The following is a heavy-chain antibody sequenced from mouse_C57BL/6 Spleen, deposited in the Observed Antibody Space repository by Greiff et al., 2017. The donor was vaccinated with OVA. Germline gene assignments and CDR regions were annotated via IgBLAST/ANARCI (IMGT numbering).Heavy chain of an antibody. CDR2: INYDGSST. Sequence: VMLVESEGGLVQPGSSMKLSCTASGFTFSDYYMAWVRQVPEKGLEWVANINYDGSSTYYLDSLKSRFIISRDNAKNILYLQMSSLKSEDTATYYCAREGDYGNYDAMDYWGQGTSVTVSS. V-gene: IGHV5-16*01. D-gene: IGHD2-1*01. CDR1: GFTFSDYY. CDR3: AREGDYGNYDAMDY. J-gene: IGHJ4*01.